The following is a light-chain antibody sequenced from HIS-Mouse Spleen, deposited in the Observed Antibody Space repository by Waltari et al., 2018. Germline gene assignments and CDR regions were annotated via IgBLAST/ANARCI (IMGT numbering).Light chain of an antibody. V-gene: IGLV3-10*01. CDR1: ALPKKL. CDR2: EDS. CDR3: YSTDSSGNHRV. J-gene: IGLJ2*01. Sequence: SYELTQPPSVSVSPGQTARITCSGDALPKKLAYWYQQNSGQAPVLVIYEDSKRPSGIPERFSGSSSGTMATLTISGAQVEDEADYYCYSTDSSGNHRVFGGGTKLTVL.